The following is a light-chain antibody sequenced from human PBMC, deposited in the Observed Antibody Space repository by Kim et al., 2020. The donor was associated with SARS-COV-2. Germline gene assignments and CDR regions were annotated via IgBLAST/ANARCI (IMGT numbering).Light chain of an antibody. V-gene: IGLV3-1*01. CDR3: QACDISTGGV. CDR2: QDT. CDR1: KLGYKF. J-gene: IGLJ3*02. Sequence: VSPGQTARITCSGDKLGYKFACWYQQKPGQSPVLVIYQDTKRPSGIPERFSGSNSGNTATLTLSGTQAMDEADYYCQACDISTGGVFGGGTKLTVL.